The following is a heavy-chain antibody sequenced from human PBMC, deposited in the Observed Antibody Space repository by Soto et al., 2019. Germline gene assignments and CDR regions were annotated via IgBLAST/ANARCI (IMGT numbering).Heavy chain of an antibody. CDR2: INAGNGNT. CDR1: GYTFTSYA. J-gene: IGHJ1*01. CDR3: ASERYYYDSSGYTSRYFQH. Sequence: ASVKVSCKASGYTFTSYAMHWVRQAPGQRLEWMGWINAGNGNTKYSQKFQGRVTITRDTSASTAYMELSSLRSEDTAVYYCASERYYYDSSGYTSRYFQHWGQGTLVTVSS. D-gene: IGHD3-22*01. V-gene: IGHV1-3*01.